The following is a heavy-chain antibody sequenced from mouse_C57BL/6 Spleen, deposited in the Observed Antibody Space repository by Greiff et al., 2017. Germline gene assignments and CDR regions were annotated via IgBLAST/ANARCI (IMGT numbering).Heavy chain of an antibody. Sequence: EVTVVESGGGLVKPGGSLKLSCAASGFTFSSYTMSWVRQTPEKRLEWVATISGGGGNTYYPDSVTGRFPISRDNATNTMYLQMSSLRSEDSALYYCAREGYYGSSGGGYFDYWGQGTTLTVSS. J-gene: IGHJ2*01. CDR3: AREGYYGSSGGGYFDY. CDR1: GFTFSSYT. D-gene: IGHD1-1*01. CDR2: ISGGGGNT. V-gene: IGHV5-9*01.